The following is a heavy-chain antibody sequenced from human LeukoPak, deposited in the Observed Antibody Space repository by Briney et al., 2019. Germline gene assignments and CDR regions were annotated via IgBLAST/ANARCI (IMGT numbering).Heavy chain of an antibody. D-gene: IGHD3-16*01. V-gene: IGHV4-34*01. CDR1: GGSFSGYY. J-gene: IGHJ4*02. CDR2: INHSGST. CDR3: ARDLRGMVDY. Sequence: SETLSLTCAVYGGSFSGYYWSWIRQPPGKGLEWIGEINHSGSTNYNPSLKSRVTISVDKSNNQFSLNLRSVTAADTAVYYCARDLRGMVDYWGQGILVTVSS.